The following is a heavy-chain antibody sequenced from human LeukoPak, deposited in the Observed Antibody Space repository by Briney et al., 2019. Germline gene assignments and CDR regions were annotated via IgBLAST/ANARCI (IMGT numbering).Heavy chain of an antibody. CDR3: AKGPDYTYYY. J-gene: IGHJ4*02. D-gene: IGHD4-11*01. Sequence: GGSLRHSCAASGFTFSSYGRHWVRQAPGKGLEWVAVIWYDGSNKYYADSVKGRFTISRDNSKNTLYLQMNSLRAEDTAVYYCAKGPDYTYYYWGQGTLVTVSS. CDR1: GFTFSSYG. V-gene: IGHV3-33*06. CDR2: IWYDGSNK.